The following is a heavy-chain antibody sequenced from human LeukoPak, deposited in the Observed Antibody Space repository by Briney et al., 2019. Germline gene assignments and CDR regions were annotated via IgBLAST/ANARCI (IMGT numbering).Heavy chain of an antibody. V-gene: IGHV1-2*06. CDR3: ARDLDSSSWNYYYYMDV. Sequence: GASVKVSCKASGYTFTGYYMHWVRQAPGQGLEWMGRINPNSGGTNYAQKFQGRVTMTRDTSISTAYMELSRLRSDDTAVYYCARDLDSSSWNYYYYMDVWGKGTTVTVSS. J-gene: IGHJ6*03. CDR1: GYTFTGYY. D-gene: IGHD6-13*01. CDR2: INPNSGGT.